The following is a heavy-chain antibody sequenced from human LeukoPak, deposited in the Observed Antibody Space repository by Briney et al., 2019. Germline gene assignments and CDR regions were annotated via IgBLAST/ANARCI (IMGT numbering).Heavy chain of an antibody. D-gene: IGHD2-21*01. CDR1: GFTFSTAW. Sequence: SGGSLRLSCVASGFTFSTAWMSWLRQAPGKGLEWVGRIKSNSDGGTTDYAASVKGRFTISRDDSKNTVYLQMNSLKTEDTAVYYCLWWDYWGQGTLVTVSS. J-gene: IGHJ4*02. CDR2: IKSNSDGGTT. CDR3: LWWDY. V-gene: IGHV3-15*01.